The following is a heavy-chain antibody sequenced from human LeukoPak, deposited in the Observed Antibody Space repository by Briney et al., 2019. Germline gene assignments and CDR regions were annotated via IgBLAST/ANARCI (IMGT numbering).Heavy chain of an antibody. CDR1: GDSINSLDL. J-gene: IGHJ4*02. CDR2: IYSNGHI. Sequence: SETLSLTCTVSGDSINSLDLWSWVRQPPGKGLEWIGDIYSNGHISYNPSLKSRAAISVDTSKNQFSLNLSSVTAADTAVYYCARRHYGSGNIDSWGQGTLVTVSS. CDR3: ARRHYGSGNIDS. D-gene: IGHD3-10*01. V-gene: IGHV4-39*01.